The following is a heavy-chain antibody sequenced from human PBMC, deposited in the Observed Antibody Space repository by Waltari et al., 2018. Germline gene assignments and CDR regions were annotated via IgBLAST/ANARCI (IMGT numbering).Heavy chain of an antibody. CDR2: VDPVAGEA. CDR1: GYTFTDYY. D-gene: IGHD1-1*01. Sequence: EVQLVQSGAEVKKPGATVKISCKASGYTFTDYYMHWVQQAPGKGLEWMGRVDPVAGEAVYAGKFQGRVPVPADTSTGTAYMELSSLGSEDTAVYYCAFRFALGLEPDYWGQGTLVTVSS. J-gene: IGHJ4*02. V-gene: IGHV1-69-2*01. CDR3: AFRFALGLEPDY.